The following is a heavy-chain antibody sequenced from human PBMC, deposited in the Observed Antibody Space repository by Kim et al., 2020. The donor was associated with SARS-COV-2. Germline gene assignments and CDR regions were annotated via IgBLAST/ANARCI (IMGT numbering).Heavy chain of an antibody. CDR2: IYPGDSDT. D-gene: IGHD3-10*01. V-gene: IGHV5-51*01. CDR1: GYSFTSYW. J-gene: IGHJ6*02. CDR3: ALGSGTHKEDFYYYGMDV. Sequence: GESLKISCKGSGYSFTSYWIGWVRQMPGKGLEWMGIIYPGDSDTRYSPSFQGQVTISADKSISTAYLQWSSLKASDTAMYYCALGSGTHKEDFYYYGMDVWGQGTTVTVSS.